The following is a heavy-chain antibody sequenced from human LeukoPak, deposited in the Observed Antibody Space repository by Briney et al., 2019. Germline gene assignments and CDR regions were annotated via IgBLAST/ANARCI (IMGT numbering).Heavy chain of an antibody. Sequence: ASVKVSCKASGGTFSSYAISWVRQAPGQGLEWMGRIIPILGIASYAQKFQGRATITADKSTSTAYMELSSLRSEDTAVYYCARVSGEAPRDYWGQGTLVTVSS. CDR1: GGTFSSYA. CDR2: IIPILGIA. D-gene: IGHD3-10*01. J-gene: IGHJ4*02. V-gene: IGHV1-69*04. CDR3: ARVSGEAPRDY.